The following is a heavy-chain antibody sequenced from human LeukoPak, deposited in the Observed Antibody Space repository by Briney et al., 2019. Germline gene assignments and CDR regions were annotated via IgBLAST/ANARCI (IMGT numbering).Heavy chain of an antibody. V-gene: IGHV3-30*14. CDR3: ARDGGYSYGYGFDY. D-gene: IGHD5-18*01. Sequence: GGSLRLSCVVSGFSFSSYAMHWVRQAPGKGLEWVAVISFDGSNQYYADSVKGRFTISRDNSKNTLYLQMNSLRAEDTAMYYCARDGGYSYGYGFDYWGQGILVTVSS. CDR1: GFSFSSYA. J-gene: IGHJ4*02. CDR2: ISFDGSNQ.